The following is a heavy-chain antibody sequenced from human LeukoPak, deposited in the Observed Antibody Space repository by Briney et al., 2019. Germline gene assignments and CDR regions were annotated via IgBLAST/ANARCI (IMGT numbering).Heavy chain of an antibody. V-gene: IGHV3-21*01. CDR2: ISSSSSYI. J-gene: IGHJ4*02. CDR3: ARVSGGSSGYFPRSRTN. D-gene: IGHD3-22*01. Sequence: GGSLRLSCAASGFTFSSYSMNWVRQAPGKGLEWVSSISSSSSYIYYADSVKGRFTISRDNAKNSLYLQMNSLRAEDTAVYYCARVSGGSSGYFPRSRTNWGQGTLVTVSS. CDR1: GFTFSSYS.